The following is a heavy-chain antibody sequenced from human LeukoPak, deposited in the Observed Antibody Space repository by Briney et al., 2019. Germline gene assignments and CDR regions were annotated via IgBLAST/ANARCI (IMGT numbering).Heavy chain of an antibody. D-gene: IGHD3-10*01. Sequence: SGGSLRLSCTASGFTFSTYAMRWVRQAPGKGLEWVSTVTHSGITTYYADSVKGRFTISRDNSKNTLYLQMNSLRAEDAALYSCAKAYDAGTYSRHYFYDYWGQGTLVTVSS. J-gene: IGHJ4*02. V-gene: IGHV3-23*01. CDR2: VTHSGITT. CDR1: GFTFSTYA. CDR3: AKAYDAGTYSRHYFYDY.